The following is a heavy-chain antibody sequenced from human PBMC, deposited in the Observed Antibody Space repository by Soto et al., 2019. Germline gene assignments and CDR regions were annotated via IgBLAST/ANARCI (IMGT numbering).Heavy chain of an antibody. V-gene: IGHV3-30*07. Sequence: SVKGRFTISRDNSRGTLNLQMNSLSLEDTAVYYCARDNYGMDVWGQGTTVTVSS. J-gene: IGHJ6*02. CDR3: ARDNYGMDV.